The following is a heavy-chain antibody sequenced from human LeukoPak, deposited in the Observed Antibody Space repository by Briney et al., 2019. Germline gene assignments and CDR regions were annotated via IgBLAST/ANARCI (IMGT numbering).Heavy chain of an antibody. J-gene: IGHJ4*02. Sequence: PGGSLRLSCAASGFTFSSFAMSRVRQTPGKGQEWVSTISHDGGSTYFADSVKGRFTISRDNSKSTLYLQMNSLRAEDTALYFCAKNFSSGLFDYWGQGTLVAVSS. D-gene: IGHD6-19*01. CDR3: AKNFSSGLFDY. CDR2: ISHDGGST. CDR1: GFTFSSFA. V-gene: IGHV3-23*01.